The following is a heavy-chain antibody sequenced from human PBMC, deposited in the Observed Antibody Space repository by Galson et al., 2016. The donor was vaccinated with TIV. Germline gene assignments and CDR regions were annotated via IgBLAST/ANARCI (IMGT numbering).Heavy chain of an antibody. CDR3: AREYYYYATDV. Sequence: SVKVSCKASGYTFTSYGINWVRQVPGQGLEWVGWISAYNGNTNYAQMLQGRVTMTTDTSTSTAYMELRSLRSDDTAVYYCAREYYYYATDVWGQGTTVTVSS. J-gene: IGHJ6*02. V-gene: IGHV1-18*01. CDR1: GYTFTSYG. CDR2: ISAYNGNT.